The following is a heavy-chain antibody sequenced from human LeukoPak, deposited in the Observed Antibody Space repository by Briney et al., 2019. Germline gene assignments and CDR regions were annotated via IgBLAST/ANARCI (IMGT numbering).Heavy chain of an antibody. CDR2: ISAYNGNT. CDR3: ARAPRYCSGGSCYGEFDY. Sequence: ASVKVSCKASGYTFTSYGISWVRQAPGQGLEWMGWISAYNGNTNYALKLQGRVTMTTDTSTSTAYMELRSLRSDDTAVYYCARAPRYCSGGSCYGEFDYWGQGTLVTVSS. J-gene: IGHJ4*02. CDR1: GYTFTSYG. D-gene: IGHD2-15*01. V-gene: IGHV1-18*01.